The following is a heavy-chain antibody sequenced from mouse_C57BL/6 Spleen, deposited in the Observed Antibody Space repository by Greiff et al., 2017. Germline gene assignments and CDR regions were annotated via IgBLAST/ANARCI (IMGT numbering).Heavy chain of an antibody. D-gene: IGHD2-12*01. CDR2: INPNNGGT. V-gene: IGHV1-18*01. Sequence: VQLQQSGPELVKPGASVKIPCKASGYTFTDYNMDWVKQSHGKSLEWIGDINPNNGGTIYNQKFKGKATLTVDKSSSTAYLELRRLTSEATAVXYCARRLLVGDEPSYNSYDDAMDYWGQGTSVTVSS. CDR3: ARRLLVGDEPSYNSYDDAMDY. J-gene: IGHJ4*01. CDR1: GYTFTDYN.